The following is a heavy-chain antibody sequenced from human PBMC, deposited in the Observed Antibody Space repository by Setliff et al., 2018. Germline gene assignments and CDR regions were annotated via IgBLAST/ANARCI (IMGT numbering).Heavy chain of an antibody. CDR3: ARQVYGIFDY. Sequence: SETLSLTCAVYGGSFSGYYWSWIRQPPGKGLEWIGYIYYSGSTNYNPSLKSRVTISVDTSKNQFSLKLSSVTAADTAVYYCARQVYGIFDYWGQGTLVTVSS. V-gene: IGHV4-59*01. J-gene: IGHJ4*02. D-gene: IGHD4-17*01. CDR2: IYYSGST. CDR1: GGSFSGYY.